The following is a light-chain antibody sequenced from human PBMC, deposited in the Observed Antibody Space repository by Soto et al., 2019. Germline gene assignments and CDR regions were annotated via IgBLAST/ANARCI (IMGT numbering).Light chain of an antibody. CDR2: GAS. J-gene: IGKJ4*01. CDR1: QSVSNSY. V-gene: IGKV3-20*01. CDR3: QQYGNSPLS. Sequence: EIVLTQSPGTLSLSTGERATLSCRASQSVSNSYLAWYQQKPGQAPRLLIYGASSRATGLPDRFSGSGSGTDFTLTISRLEPEDFAVYYCQQYGNSPLSFGGGTKVEIK.